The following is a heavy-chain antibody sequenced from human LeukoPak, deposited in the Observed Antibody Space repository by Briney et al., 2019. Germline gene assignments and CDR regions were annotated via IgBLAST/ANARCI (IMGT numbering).Heavy chain of an antibody. CDR1: GYRLSTHW. D-gene: IGHD1-26*01. Sequence: GESLKISCKGSGYRLSTHWIGWVRQMPGKGLEWMGIIYPGDADTRYSPSFQGQVTISADNSISTAYLQWSSLKASDTAMYYCAIRYSGSYNDYWGQGTLVTVSS. CDR3: AIRYSGSYNDY. J-gene: IGHJ4*02. CDR2: IYPGDADT. V-gene: IGHV5-51*01.